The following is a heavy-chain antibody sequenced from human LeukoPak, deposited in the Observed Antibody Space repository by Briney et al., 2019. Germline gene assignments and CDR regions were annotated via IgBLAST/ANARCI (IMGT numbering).Heavy chain of an antibody. CDR3: ARGRTWDLDY. CDR2: IKPDGSEK. V-gene: IGHV3-7*01. D-gene: IGHD1-14*01. Sequence: PGGSLRLSCTASGFTFSTYWMTWVRQAPGKGLECVANIKPDGSEKYYVDSVEGRFTISRDNAKNSLYLQMNSLRAEDTALYYCARGRTWDLDYWGQGTLVTVSS. J-gene: IGHJ4*02. CDR1: GFTFSTYW.